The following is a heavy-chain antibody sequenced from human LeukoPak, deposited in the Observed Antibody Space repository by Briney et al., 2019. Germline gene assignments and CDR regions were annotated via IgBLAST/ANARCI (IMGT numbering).Heavy chain of an antibody. J-gene: IGHJ4*02. V-gene: IGHV4-34*01. CDR2: INHSGST. D-gene: IGHD2-8*01. CDR1: GGSFSGYY. Sequence: SETLSHTCAVYGGSFSGYYWSWIRQPPGKGLEWIGEINHSGSTNYNPSLKSRVTISVDTSKNQFSLKLSSVTAADTAVYYCARGIPRYYVYATLDYFDYWGQGTLVTVSS. CDR3: ARGIPRYYVYATLDYFDY.